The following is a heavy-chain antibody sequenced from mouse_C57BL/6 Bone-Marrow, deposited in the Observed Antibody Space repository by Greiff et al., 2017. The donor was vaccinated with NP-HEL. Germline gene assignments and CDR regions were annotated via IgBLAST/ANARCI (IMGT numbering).Heavy chain of an antibody. CDR3: AIYDYDGFAY. V-gene: IGHV2-6*01. J-gene: IGHJ3*01. D-gene: IGHD2-4*01. Sequence: VKLMESGPGLVAPSQSLSITCTVSGFSLTSYGVDWVRQSPGQGLEWLGVIWGVGSTNYNSALKSRLSISKDNSKSQVFLKMNSLQTDDTAMYYCAIYDYDGFAYWGQGTLVTVSA. CDR2: IWGVGST. CDR1: GFSLTSYG.